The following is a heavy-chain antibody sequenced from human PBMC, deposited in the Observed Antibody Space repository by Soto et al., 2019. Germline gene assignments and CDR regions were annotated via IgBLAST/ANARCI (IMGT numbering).Heavy chain of an antibody. CDR1: GGTFSSYA. D-gene: IGHD5-18*01. V-gene: IGHV1-69*13. CDR2: IIPIFGTA. Sequence: SVKVSCKASGGTFSSYAISWVRQAPGQGLEWKGGIIPIFGTANYAQKFQGRVTITADESTSTAYMELSSLSSEDTAVYYCARDRDSYASIRPYYGMDVWGQGTTVTVSS. J-gene: IGHJ6*02. CDR3: ARDRDSYASIRPYYGMDV.